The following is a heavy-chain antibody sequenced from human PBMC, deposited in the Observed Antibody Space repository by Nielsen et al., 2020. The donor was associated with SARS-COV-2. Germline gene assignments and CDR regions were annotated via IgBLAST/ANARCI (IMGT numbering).Heavy chain of an antibody. J-gene: IGHJ6*02. CDR1: GFTFSSYA. CDR2: IWYDGSNK. CDR3: AKDMSVAGDGMDV. Sequence: GESLKISCAASGFTFSSYAMHWVRQAPGKGLEWVAVIWYDGSNKYYADSVKGRFTISRDNAKNSLYLQMNSLRAEDTALYYCAKDMSVAGDGMDVWGQGTTVTVSS. D-gene: IGHD6-19*01. V-gene: IGHV3-33*03.